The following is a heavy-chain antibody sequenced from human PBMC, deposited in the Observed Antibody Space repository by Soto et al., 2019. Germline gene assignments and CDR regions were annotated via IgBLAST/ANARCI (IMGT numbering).Heavy chain of an antibody. V-gene: IGHV3-30*03. D-gene: IGHD3-10*01. J-gene: IGHJ4*02. CDR2: SSYDGRET. CDR3: ARDSGWPILNFDN. Sequence: GXLRLSCAPSDFDFSGYGIHWVRQSPGKGLEWVAASSYDGRETFYADSAKGRFTVSKEMSKNTAFLQMNALRHEDTAVYFCARDSGWPILNFDNWGQGTPVTVSS. CDR1: DFDFSGYG.